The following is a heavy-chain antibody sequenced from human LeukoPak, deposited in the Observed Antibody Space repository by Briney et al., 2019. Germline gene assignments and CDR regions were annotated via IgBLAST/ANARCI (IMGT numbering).Heavy chain of an antibody. V-gene: IGHV4-39*01. J-gene: IGHJ4*02. D-gene: IGHD3-3*01. CDR3: ARLRFDFWSGYTHPYFDY. CDR2: VYYSGST. CDR1: GVDIIRSNYY. Sequence: PSETLSLTCTVSGVDIIRSNYYWAWIRQPPGKGLEWIARVYYSGSTFYNVPLQSRVTMSVDTSKIQFSLKLSSVAATDTAVYFCARLRFDFWSGYTHPYFDYWGQGTLVTVSS.